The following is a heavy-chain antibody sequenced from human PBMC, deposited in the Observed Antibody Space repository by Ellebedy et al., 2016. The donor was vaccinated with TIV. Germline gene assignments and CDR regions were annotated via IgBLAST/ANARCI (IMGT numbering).Heavy chain of an antibody. CDR2: INAGNGDT. Sequence: ASVKVSCKASGYRFTTYAVHWVRQAPGPRLEWMGWINAGNGDTKYSQKFQGSVSFTRDTSASTVYMELSSLRPGDGAVYYCARATLSTAANFHYYGVDVWGQGTTVTVSS. J-gene: IGHJ6*02. D-gene: IGHD4/OR15-4a*01. V-gene: IGHV1-3*01. CDR3: ARATLSTAANFHYYGVDV. CDR1: GYRFTTYA.